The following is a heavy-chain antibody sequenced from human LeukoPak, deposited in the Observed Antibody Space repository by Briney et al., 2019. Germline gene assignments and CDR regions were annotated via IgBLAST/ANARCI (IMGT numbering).Heavy chain of an antibody. CDR1: GGSIGSSF. J-gene: IGHJ3*01. D-gene: IGHD1-26*01. CDR2: ISYNGRT. Sequence: PSETLSLTCSVFGGSIGSSFWNWLRLSPGKGLEWIGYISYNGRTNYSPSLKSRVIISIDTSKNQLSLNLTSVTAADTALYYCVRDRSGTYYNFDVWGQGTMVSVSA. V-gene: IGHV4-59*13. CDR3: VRDRSGTYYNFDV.